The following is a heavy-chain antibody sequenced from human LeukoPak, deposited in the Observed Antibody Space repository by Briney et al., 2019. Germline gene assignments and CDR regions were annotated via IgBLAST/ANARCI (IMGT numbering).Heavy chain of an antibody. CDR3: ARGRAARTYYYYYMDV. CDR1: GFTFSSFG. J-gene: IGHJ6*03. D-gene: IGHD6-6*01. CDR2: ISYDGSNK. Sequence: GGSLRLSCAASGFTFSSFGMHWVRQAPGKGLEWVAVISYDGSNKYYADSVKGRFTISRDNSKNTLYLQMNSLRAEDTAVYYCARGRAARTYYYYYMDVWGKGTTVTVSS. V-gene: IGHV3-30*03.